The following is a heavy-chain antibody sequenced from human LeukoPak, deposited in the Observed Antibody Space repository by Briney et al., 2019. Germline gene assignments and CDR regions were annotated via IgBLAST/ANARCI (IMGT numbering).Heavy chain of an antibody. CDR2: IIPIFGTA. CDR3: AGRPYYYDSSGTPPRRAFDL. Sequence: GASVKVSCKASGYTFTSYGISRVRQAPGQGLEWMGGIIPIFGTANYAQKFQGRVTITADESTSTAYMELSSLRSEDTAVYYCAGRPYYYDSSGTPPRRAFDLWGRGTLVTVSS. CDR1: GYTFTSYG. V-gene: IGHV1-69*13. D-gene: IGHD3-22*01. J-gene: IGHJ2*01.